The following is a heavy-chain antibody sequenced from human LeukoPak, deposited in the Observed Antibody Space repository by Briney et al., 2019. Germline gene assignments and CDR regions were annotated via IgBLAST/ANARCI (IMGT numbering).Heavy chain of an antibody. CDR1: GGSFSGYY. V-gene: IGHV4-34*01. CDR2: INHSGST. D-gene: IGHD3-10*01. J-gene: IGHJ4*02. CDR3: ARGPDYYGSGSLPQNFDY. Sequence: PSGTLSLTCAVYGGSFSGYYWSWIRQPPGKGLEWIGEINHSGSTNYNPSLKSRVTISVDTSKNQFSLKLSSVTAADTAVYYCARGPDYYGSGSLPQNFDYWGQGTLVTVSS.